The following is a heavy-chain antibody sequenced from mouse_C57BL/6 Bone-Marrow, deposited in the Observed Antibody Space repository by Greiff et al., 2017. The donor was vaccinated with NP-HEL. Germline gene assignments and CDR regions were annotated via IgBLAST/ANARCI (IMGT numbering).Heavy chain of an antibody. CDR1: GFSLTSYG. V-gene: IGHV2-2*01. CDR2: IWSGGST. J-gene: IGHJ4*01. D-gene: IGHD2-2*01. CDR3: ARGTMVTFYAMDY. Sequence: VQLQQSGPGLVQPSQSLSITCTVSGFSLTSYGVHWVRQSPGKGLEWLGVIWSGGSTAYNAAFISRLSISKDNPKSQVFCKMNSLQADDTAIYYCARGTMVTFYAMDYWGQGTSVTVSS.